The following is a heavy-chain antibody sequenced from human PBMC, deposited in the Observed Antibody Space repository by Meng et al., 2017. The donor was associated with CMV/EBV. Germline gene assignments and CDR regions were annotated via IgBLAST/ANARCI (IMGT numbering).Heavy chain of an antibody. CDR2: IRYDGSNK. CDR3: ARGTPDITMIVPPVAFDI. D-gene: IGHD3-22*01. J-gene: IGHJ3*02. Sequence: GESLKISCAASGFTFSSYGIHWVRQAPGKGLEWVAFIRYDGSNKYYADSVKGRFTISRDNSKNTVYLQMNSLRAEDTAVYYCARGTPDITMIVPPVAFDIWGQGTMVTVSS. V-gene: IGHV3-30*02. CDR1: GFTFSSYG.